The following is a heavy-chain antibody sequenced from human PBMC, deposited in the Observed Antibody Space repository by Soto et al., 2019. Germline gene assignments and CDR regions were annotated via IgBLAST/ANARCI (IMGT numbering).Heavy chain of an antibody. CDR1: GGSFSGYY. D-gene: IGHD3-16*02. Sequence: SETLSLTCAVYGGSFSGYYWSWIRQPPGKGLEWIGEINHSGSTNYNPSLKSRVTISVDTSKNQFSLKLSSVTAADTAVYYCARGHDPYDYVWGSYRYAFNFDYWGQGTLVTVS. J-gene: IGHJ4*02. V-gene: IGHV4-34*01. CDR3: ARGHDPYDYVWGSYRYAFNFDY. CDR2: INHSGST.